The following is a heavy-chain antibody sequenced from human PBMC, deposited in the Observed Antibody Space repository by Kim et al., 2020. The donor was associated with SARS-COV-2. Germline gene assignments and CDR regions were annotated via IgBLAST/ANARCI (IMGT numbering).Heavy chain of an antibody. CDR3: PEDLVVDTNDYFDH. CDR2: ISGSGGST. V-gene: IGHV3-23*01. CDR1: GFTFSSYA. Sequence: GGSLRLSCAASGFTFSSYAMSLVRQAPGKGLEWVSAISGSGGSTYSADAVKGRFTISSDNSKNTLHLQMNSLAAEDTAEYSCPEDLVVDTNDYFDHWGQG. D-gene: IGHD2-15*01. J-gene: IGHJ4*02.